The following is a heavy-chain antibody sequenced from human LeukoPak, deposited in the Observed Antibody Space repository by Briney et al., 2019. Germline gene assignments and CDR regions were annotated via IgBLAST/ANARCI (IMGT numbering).Heavy chain of an antibody. V-gene: IGHV3-53*05. CDR2: LYSGGST. CDR3: AKDTGITGAGKEENGMDV. CDR1: GFTVSGNY. D-gene: IGHD6-19*01. Sequence: GGSLRLSCAASGFTVSGNYMSWVRQAPGKGLEWVSLLYSGGSTYYADSVKGRFIISRDNAKNSLYLQMNSLRTEDTALYYCAKDTGITGAGKEENGMDVWGQGTTVTVSS. J-gene: IGHJ6*02.